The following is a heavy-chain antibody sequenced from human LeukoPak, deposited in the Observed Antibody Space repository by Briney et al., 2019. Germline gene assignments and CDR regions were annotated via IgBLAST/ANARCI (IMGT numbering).Heavy chain of an antibody. Sequence: GESLKISCKGSGYSFTSYWIGWVRQMPGKVLEWMGIIYPGDSDTRYSPSFQGQVTISAEKSISTAYLQWSSLKASDTAMYYCATLYSSTWPIYWGHGTLVTVSS. CDR1: GYSFTSYW. D-gene: IGHD2-2*01. J-gene: IGHJ4*01. CDR3: ATLYSSTWPIY. V-gene: IGHV5-51*01. CDR2: IYPGDSDT.